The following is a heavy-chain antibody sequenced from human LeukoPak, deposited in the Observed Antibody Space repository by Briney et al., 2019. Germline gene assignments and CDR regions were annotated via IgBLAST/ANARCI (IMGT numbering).Heavy chain of an antibody. D-gene: IGHD2-15*01. Sequence: GGSLRLSCAASGFVFSSYAMSWVRQAPGKGLEWVSGISGSGGSTYYADSVKGRFTISRDNSKSTLYVQMNGLGAEDTAVYYCAKGRGYCSEGPGYWGQGTLVTVSS. CDR2: ISGSGGST. J-gene: IGHJ4*02. V-gene: IGHV3-23*01. CDR1: GFVFSSYA. CDR3: AKGRGYCSEGPGY.